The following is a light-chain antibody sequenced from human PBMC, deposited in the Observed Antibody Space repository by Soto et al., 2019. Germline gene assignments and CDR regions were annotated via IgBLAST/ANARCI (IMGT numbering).Light chain of an antibody. CDR1: QNINNY. CDR2: DAS. V-gene: IGKV1-33*01. J-gene: IGKJ5*01. CDR3: QQYENLPT. Sequence: IQITETQTSLSASLVDRVTITCQASQNINNYLNWYQQKPGRAPKLLIYDASNLEAGVPSRFRGSGSGTDFTFTISRLQTEDIATYYCQQYENLPTFGQGTLLEIK.